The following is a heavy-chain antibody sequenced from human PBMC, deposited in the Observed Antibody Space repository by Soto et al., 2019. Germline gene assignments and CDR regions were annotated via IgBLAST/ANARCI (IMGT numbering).Heavy chain of an antibody. CDR3: ARAGCDGGRCYTLVGLRYGMDV. CDR1: GFTFSSYV. J-gene: IGHJ6*02. D-gene: IGHD2-15*01. V-gene: IGHV3-30-3*01. CDR2: ISYDGNNK. Sequence: QVQLVESGGGVVQPGRSLRLSCAASGFTFSSYVMHWVRQAPGKGLEWVAVISYDGNNKYYADSVKGRFTISRDNSKSTLYLQMKSLRAEDTAVYYCARAGCDGGRCYTLVGLRYGMDVWGQGNTVTVSS.